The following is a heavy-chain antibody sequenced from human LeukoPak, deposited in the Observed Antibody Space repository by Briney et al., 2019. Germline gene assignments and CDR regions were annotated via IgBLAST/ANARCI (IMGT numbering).Heavy chain of an antibody. V-gene: IGHV3-23*01. D-gene: IGHD5-18*01. CDR3: GKTTAGYSSGPKPAWPVDD. CDR1: GLPFGSLA. CDR2: FFGSAGGT. Sequence: GGSLRLSCEPSGLPFGSLAVYWVRQAPEKGLDWFAGFFGSAGGTHYARSRKGPLTLSGDNSKTTVYLQIHSLRAEDTAVYYCGKTTAGYSSGPKPAWPVDDWGQGTLVTVPS. J-gene: IGHJ4*02.